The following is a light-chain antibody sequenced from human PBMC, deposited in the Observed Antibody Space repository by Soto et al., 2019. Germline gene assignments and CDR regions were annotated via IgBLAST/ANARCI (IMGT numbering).Light chain of an antibody. CDR1: SSNIGAGYD. Sequence: QSVLTQPPSVSGAPGQRVTISCTGSSSNIGAGYDVHWYQQLPGTAHKLLFYCNSNRPSGVPDRFSGSKSGTSASLAITGLQAEDEADYYCQSHDSSLSGYVFGTGTKLTVL. J-gene: IGLJ1*01. CDR3: QSHDSSLSGYV. CDR2: CNS. V-gene: IGLV1-40*01.